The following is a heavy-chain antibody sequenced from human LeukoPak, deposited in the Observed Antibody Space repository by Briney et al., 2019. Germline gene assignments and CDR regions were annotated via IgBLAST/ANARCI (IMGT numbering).Heavy chain of an antibody. V-gene: IGHV3-23*01. J-gene: IGHJ4*02. CDR2: INDSGNT. CDR3: AKAPVTTCRGAFCYPFDY. CDR1: GFTFSIHR. D-gene: IGHD2-15*01. Sequence: PGGSLRLSCASYGFTFSIHRMSRVRQTTAKVQEWDSGINDSGNTYHADSVKGRFNLSRDSSKSTLFLQMNRLRPEDAAVYYCAKAPVTTCRGAFCYPFDYWGLGTLVTVSS.